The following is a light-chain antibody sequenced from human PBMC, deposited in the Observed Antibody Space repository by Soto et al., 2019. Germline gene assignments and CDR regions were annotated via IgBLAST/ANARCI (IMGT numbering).Light chain of an antibody. Sequence: DILMTHSPYALAVSLGERATINCKSSQSVLYSSNNKNYLAWYQQKPGQPPKLLIYWAPTRESGVPDRFSGSGSGTDFTLTISSLQAEDVAVYYCQQYYSTPITFGQGTRLEIK. CDR2: WAP. CDR3: QQYYSTPIT. V-gene: IGKV4-1*01. CDR1: QSVLYSSNNKNY. J-gene: IGKJ5*01.